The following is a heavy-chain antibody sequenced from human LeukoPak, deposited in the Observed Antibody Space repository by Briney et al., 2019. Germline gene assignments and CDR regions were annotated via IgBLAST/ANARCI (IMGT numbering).Heavy chain of an antibody. CDR3: ARGPSYGARSYYYYYLDV. CDR1: GFTFTSYN. CDR2: INPSGGST. V-gene: IGHV1-46*01. Sequence: ASLKLSCKASGFTFTSYNMHWVRQAPGQGLEWVGLINPSGGSTSYADNFQGRVTITRDMSKNTLYLEMSSLRSEDTAVYYCARGPSYGARSYYYYYLDVLGQGNLVTVSS. J-gene: IGHJ6*03. D-gene: IGHD1-26*01.